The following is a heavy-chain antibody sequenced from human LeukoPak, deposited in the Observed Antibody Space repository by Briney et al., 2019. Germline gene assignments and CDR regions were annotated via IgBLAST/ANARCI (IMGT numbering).Heavy chain of an antibody. J-gene: IGHJ5*02. CDR3: AKLIYSNYGANWFDP. D-gene: IGHD4-11*01. Sequence: GGSLRPSCAASGFTFSSYAMSWVRQAPGKGLEWVSAISGSGGSTYYADSVKGRFTISRDNSKNTLCLQMNSLRAEDTAVYYCAKLIYSNYGANWFDPWGQGTLVTVSS. V-gene: IGHV3-23*01. CDR2: ISGSGGST. CDR1: GFTFSSYA.